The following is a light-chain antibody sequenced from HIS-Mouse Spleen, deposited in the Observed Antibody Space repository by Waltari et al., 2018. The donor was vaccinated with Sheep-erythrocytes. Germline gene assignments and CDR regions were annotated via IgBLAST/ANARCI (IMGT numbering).Light chain of an antibody. CDR2: AAS. CDR1: QGISSY. V-gene: IGKV1-9*01. CDR3: QQLNSYPHT. J-gene: IGKJ2*01. Sequence: IQLTPSPSFLSASVGDRITITCRASQGISSYLAWYQQKPGKAPKLLIYAASTLQSGVPSRFSGSGSGTEFTLTISSLQPEDFATYYCQQLNSYPHTFGQGTKLEIK.